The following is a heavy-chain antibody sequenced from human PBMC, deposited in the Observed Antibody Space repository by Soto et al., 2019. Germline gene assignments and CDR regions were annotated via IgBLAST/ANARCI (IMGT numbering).Heavy chain of an antibody. D-gene: IGHD4-17*01. J-gene: IGHJ4*02. CDR1: GFSLSTSGAG. V-gene: IGHV2-5*01. CDR2: ISWKDEK. Sequence: QITLKESGPTLVKPTQTLTVTCTFSGFSLSTSGAGVGWIPQSPGKAPEWLALISWKDEKRYNPGLKSRLTITKDTSKNQVVLTMTDLDPVDTATYFCAHRYGGNSYSWYFDSWGQGTLVTVSS. CDR3: AHRYGGNSYSWYFDS.